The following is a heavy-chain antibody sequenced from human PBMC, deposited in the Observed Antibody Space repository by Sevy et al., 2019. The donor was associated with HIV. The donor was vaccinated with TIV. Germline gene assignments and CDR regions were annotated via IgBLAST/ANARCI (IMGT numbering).Heavy chain of an antibody. CDR1: GFTFSSYG. CDR2: ISYDGSNK. CDR3: AKTQYSGGYTGYFDY. Sequence: GGSLRLSCAASGFTFSSYGMHWVRQAPGKGLEWVAVISYDGSNKYYADSVKGRFTISRDNSKNTLYLQMNSLRAEDTAVYYCAKTQYSGGYTGYFDYWGQGTLVTVSS. J-gene: IGHJ4*02. D-gene: IGHD1-26*01. V-gene: IGHV3-30*18.